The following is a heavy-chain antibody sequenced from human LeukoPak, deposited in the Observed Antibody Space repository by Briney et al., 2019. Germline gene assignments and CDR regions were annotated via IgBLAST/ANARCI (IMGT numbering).Heavy chain of an antibody. CDR1: GGSFSGYY. CDR3: ARGMIAAGTETHHFDY. D-gene: IGHD6-13*01. CDR2: INHSGST. V-gene: IGHV4-34*01. Sequence: PSETLSLTCAVYGGSFSGYYWSWTRQPPGKGLEWIGEINHSGSTNYNPSLKSRVTISVDTSKNQFSLKLSSVTAADTAVYYCARGMIAAGTETHHFDYWGQGTLVTVSS. J-gene: IGHJ4*02.